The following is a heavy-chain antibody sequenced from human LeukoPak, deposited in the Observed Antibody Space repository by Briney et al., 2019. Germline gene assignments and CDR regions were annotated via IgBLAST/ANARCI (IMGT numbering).Heavy chain of an antibody. V-gene: IGHV3-21*01. J-gene: IGHJ4*02. CDR2: ISSSSSYI. CDR3: ARSARDWNYEADY. CDR1: GFTFSSYS. D-gene: IGHD1-7*01. Sequence: PGGSLRLSCAASGFTFSSYSMNWVRQAPGKGLEWASSISSSSSYIYYADSVKGRFTISRDNAKNSLYLQMNSLRAEDTAVYYCARSARDWNYEADYWGQGTLVTVSS.